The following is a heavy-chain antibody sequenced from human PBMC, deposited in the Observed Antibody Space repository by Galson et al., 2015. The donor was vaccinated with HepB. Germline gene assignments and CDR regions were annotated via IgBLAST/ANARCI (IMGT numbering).Heavy chain of an antibody. CDR1: GYTLTELS. Sequence: SVKVSCKVSGYTLTELSMHWVRQAPGKGLEWMGGFDPEDGETIYAQKFQGRVTMTEDTSTDTAYMELSSLRSEDTAVYYCATALIKVFTIRGYYFDYWGQGTLVTVSS. J-gene: IGHJ4*02. CDR2: FDPEDGET. V-gene: IGHV1-24*01. CDR3: ATALIKVFTIRGYYFDY. D-gene: IGHD3-10*01.